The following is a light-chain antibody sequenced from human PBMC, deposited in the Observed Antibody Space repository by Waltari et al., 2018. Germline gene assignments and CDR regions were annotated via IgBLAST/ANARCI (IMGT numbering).Light chain of an antibody. CDR2: GAS. CDR1: QSISFN. V-gene: IGKV3-15*01. J-gene: IGKJ1*01. Sequence: IVITQSPATLSVSPGERATLSCRASQSISFNLAWYQQKPGQAPRLLIYGASTRASGIPARFSGSGSGTDFSLPISSLQYEDFAVYFCQQYNTGPPCTFGQGTKVEVK. CDR3: QQYNTGPPCT.